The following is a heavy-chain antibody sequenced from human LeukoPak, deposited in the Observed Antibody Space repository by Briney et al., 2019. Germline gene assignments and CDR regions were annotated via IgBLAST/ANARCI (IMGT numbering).Heavy chain of an antibody. V-gene: IGHV3-21*01. CDR3: ARDEVRYFDWLPTPQDY. CDR2: ISSSSSYI. Sequence: GGSLRLSCGASGFTFSSYAMNWVRQAPGKGLEWVSSISSSSSYIYYADSVKGRFTISRDNAKNSLYLQMNSLRAEDTAVYYCARDEVRYFDWLPTPQDYWGQGTLVTVSS. D-gene: IGHD3-9*01. J-gene: IGHJ4*02. CDR1: GFTFSSYA.